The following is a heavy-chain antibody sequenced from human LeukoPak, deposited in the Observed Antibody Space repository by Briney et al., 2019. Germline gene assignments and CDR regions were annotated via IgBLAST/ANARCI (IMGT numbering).Heavy chain of an antibody. Sequence: GGSLRLSCAASGLTFSSHWMHWVRQAPGKGLVWVSRITNDGSSTTYADSVKGRFTVSRDNAKKSLHLEMSRLRAEDTAVYYCARDGYFFAMDVWGQGTTVTVSS. J-gene: IGHJ6*02. CDR1: GLTFSSHW. CDR2: ITNDGSST. CDR3: ARDGYFFAMDV. D-gene: IGHD2-2*03. V-gene: IGHV3-74*01.